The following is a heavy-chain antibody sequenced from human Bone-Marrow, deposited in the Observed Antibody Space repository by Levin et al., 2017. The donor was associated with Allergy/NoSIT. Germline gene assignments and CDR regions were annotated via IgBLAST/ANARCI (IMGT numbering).Heavy chain of an antibody. CDR2: ITGYNIKT. Sequence: GESLKISCKASGYTFTNYGISWVRQAPGQGLEWLGWITGYNIKTKYAEKFQGRVTMTRDTSTGTAYMELRRLTSDDTAVYYCARLLEVRVYYNGLDVWGQGTTVTVSS. D-gene: IGHD1-1*01. CDR1: GYTFTNYG. V-gene: IGHV1-18*01. CDR3: ARLLEVRVYYNGLDV. J-gene: IGHJ6*02.